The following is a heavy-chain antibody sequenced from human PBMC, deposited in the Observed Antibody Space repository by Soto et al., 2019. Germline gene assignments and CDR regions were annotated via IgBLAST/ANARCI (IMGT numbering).Heavy chain of an antibody. D-gene: IGHD3-3*01. CDR2: IYYSGST. CDR3: ARVRPGLRSWDYFDY. CDR1: GGSISSGGYY. J-gene: IGHJ4*02. V-gene: IGHV4-31*03. Sequence: PXETLSLSCTVSGGSISSGGYYWSGIRQHPGKGLEWIGYIYYSGSTYYNPSLKGRVTISVDTSKNQFSLKLSSVTAADTAVYYCARVRPGLRSWDYFDYWGQGTLVTVSS.